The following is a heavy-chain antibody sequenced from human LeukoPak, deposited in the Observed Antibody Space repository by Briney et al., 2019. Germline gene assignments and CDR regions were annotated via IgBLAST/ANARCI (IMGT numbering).Heavy chain of an antibody. D-gene: IGHD3-10*01. CDR3: AREANYYGSGSYFEGTFDY. J-gene: IGHJ4*02. Sequence: SETLSLTCNVSGVSISTHYWSWIRQSPGKGLEWIGYIYHNGITNYNPSLKSRVTISIDTSKNEFSLKLTSVIAADTAVYFCAREANYYGSGSYFEGTFDYWGQGSLVTVSS. CDR1: GVSISTHY. V-gene: IGHV4-59*11. CDR2: IYHNGIT.